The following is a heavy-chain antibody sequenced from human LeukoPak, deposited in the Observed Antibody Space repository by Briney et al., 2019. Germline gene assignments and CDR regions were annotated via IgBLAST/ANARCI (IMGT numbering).Heavy chain of an antibody. CDR2: MYHSGSI. V-gene: IGHV4-4*02. CDR1: GGSISSRNW. Sequence: SGTLSLTCTVSGGSISSRNWWSWVRQPPGKGLEWIGEMYHSGSINYNPSLKSRVSISVDISKNQFSLRLNSVTAADTAVYYCARDLGSAQPGFWGQGTLVTVSS. J-gene: IGHJ4*02. D-gene: IGHD6-25*01. CDR3: ARDLGSAQPGF.